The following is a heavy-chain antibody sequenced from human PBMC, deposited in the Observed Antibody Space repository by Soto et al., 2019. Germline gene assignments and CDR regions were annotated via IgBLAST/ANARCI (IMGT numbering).Heavy chain of an antibody. J-gene: IGHJ6*02. CDR3: AIVIVARPPYYYGMEV. V-gene: IGHV4-34*01. CDR1: GGSFSGYY. Sequence: PSETLSLTCAVYGGSFSGYYWSWIRQPPGKGLEWIGEINHSGSTNYNPSLKSRVTISVDTSKNQFSLKLSSVTAADTAAYYCAIVIVARPPYYYGMEVWGQGTTVTVCS. CDR2: INHSGST. D-gene: IGHD6-6*01.